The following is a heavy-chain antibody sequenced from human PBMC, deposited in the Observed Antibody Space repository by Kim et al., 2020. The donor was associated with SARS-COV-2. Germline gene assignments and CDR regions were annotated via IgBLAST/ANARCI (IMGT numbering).Heavy chain of an antibody. D-gene: IGHD1-26*01. J-gene: IGHJ2*01. V-gene: IGHV3-23*01. CDR3: AKMGNSGSYLLSGWYFEL. CDR2: ISGSGGST. Sequence: GGSLRLSCAASGFTFSSYAMSWVRQAPGKVLEWVSAISGSGGSTYYADSVKGRLTISRDNSKNTLYLQMNSLRAEDTAVYYCAKMGNSGSYLLSGWYFELWGGGTLVTVSS. CDR1: GFTFSSYA.